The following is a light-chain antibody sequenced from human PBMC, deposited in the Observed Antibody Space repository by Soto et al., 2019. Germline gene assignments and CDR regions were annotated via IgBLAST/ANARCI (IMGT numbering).Light chain of an antibody. CDR1: QSVSSSF. Sequence: EMVLTQSPGTLPSPPGEIATLSCRVSQSVSSSFLAWYQQKPGQAPRPLIYGASSRATGIPDRFSGSGSGIDFTLTISRLEPEDFAVYYCQQSDSSPWTFGQGTKVEIK. J-gene: IGKJ1*01. V-gene: IGKV3-20*01. CDR3: QQSDSSPWT. CDR2: GAS.